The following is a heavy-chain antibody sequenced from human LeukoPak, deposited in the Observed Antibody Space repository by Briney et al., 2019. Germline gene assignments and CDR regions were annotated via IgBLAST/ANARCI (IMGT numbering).Heavy chain of an antibody. CDR3: ANDLGWIQLNLG. Sequence: GGSLRLSCVTSGFRFNTYAIHWVRQAPGKGLEWVALISYNGGRKEYADSVKGRFTIDRDNSMNTVYLQMNSLRAEDTAVYYCANDLGWIQLNLGRGQGTLVTVSS. D-gene: IGHD5-18*01. J-gene: IGHJ4*02. CDR1: GFRFNTYA. V-gene: IGHV3-30-3*02. CDR2: ISYNGGRK.